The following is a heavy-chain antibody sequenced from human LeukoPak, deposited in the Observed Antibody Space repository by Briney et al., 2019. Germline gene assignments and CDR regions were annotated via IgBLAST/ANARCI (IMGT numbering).Heavy chain of an antibody. D-gene: IGHD3-9*01. J-gene: IGHJ4*02. Sequence: PGGSLRLSCAASGFSFSKYWMHWVRQTPGEGLVRVARIKEDGTYTSYADSVKGRFTISRDNARNTVFLQMNSLRAEDTAVYYCARDFDMGITPGDDFDFWGQGTLVTVSS. CDR2: IKEDGTYT. CDR3: ARDFDMGITPGDDFDF. V-gene: IGHV3-74*01. CDR1: GFSFSKYW.